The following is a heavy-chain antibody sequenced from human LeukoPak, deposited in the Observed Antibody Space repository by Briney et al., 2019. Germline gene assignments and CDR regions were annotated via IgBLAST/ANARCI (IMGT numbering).Heavy chain of an antibody. CDR2: ITGSGAVT. Sequence: GGSLRLSCAASGFTFSKYALIWVRQAPERGLQWVSAITGSGAVTYYEDSVKGRFTISRDNSKNTLYLQMNSLRAEDTAVYYCARDRAGSSSWYEGWFDPWGQGTLVTVSS. CDR3: ARDRAGSSSWYEGWFDP. J-gene: IGHJ5*02. CDR1: GFTFSKYA. D-gene: IGHD6-13*01. V-gene: IGHV3-23*01.